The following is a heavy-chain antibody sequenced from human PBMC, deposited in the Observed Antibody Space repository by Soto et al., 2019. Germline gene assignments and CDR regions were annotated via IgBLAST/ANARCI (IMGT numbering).Heavy chain of an antibody. V-gene: IGHV1-69*01. CDR3: ARSQGGSSSLDIYYYYYYGMDV. Sequence: QVQLVQSGAEVKKPGSSVKVSCKAPGDTFSSYAISWVRQAPGQGLEWMGGIIPIFGTAKYAQKFQGRVTITADESTSTGYMELSSLRSEDTAVYYCARSQGGSSSLDIYYYYYYGMDVWGQGTMVTVSS. CDR1: GDTFSSYA. D-gene: IGHD2-15*01. CDR2: IIPIFGTA. J-gene: IGHJ6*02.